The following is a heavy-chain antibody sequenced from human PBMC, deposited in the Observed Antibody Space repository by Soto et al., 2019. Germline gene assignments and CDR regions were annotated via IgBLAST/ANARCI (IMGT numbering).Heavy chain of an antibody. CDR2: IYYSGST. V-gene: IGHV4-59*01. CDR1: GASISSYY. CDR3: ARDNFWGGDDYYGMDV. J-gene: IGHJ6*02. Sequence: PSETLSLTCSVSGASISSYYWSWIRQPPGKGLEWIGYIYYSGSTNYNPSLKSRVTISVDTSKNQFSLKLSSVTAADTAVHYCARDNFWGGDDYYGMDVWGQGTTVT. D-gene: IGHD4-17*01.